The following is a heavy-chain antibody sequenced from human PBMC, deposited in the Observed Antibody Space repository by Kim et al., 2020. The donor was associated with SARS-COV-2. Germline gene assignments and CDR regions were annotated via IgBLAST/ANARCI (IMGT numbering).Heavy chain of an antibody. J-gene: IGHJ4*02. D-gene: IGHD2-15*01. V-gene: IGHV3-20*01. CDR3: ARGYCSGGSCYLFDY. Sequence: GKGRLTMYRDTAKNSLYLQMNSLRAEDTALYHCARGYCSGGSCYLFDYWGQGTLVTVSS.